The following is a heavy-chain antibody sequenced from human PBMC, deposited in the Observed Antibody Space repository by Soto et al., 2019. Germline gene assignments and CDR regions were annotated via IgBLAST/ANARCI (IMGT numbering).Heavy chain of an antibody. CDR1: GYTFTSYG. J-gene: IGHJ6*02. Sequence: ASVKVSCKASGYTFTSYGISWVRQAPGQGLEWMGWISAYNGNTNYAQKLQGRVTMTTDTSTSTAYVELRSLRSDDTAVYYCARSAMVTGYYYYGMDVWGQGTTVTVSS. CDR2: ISAYNGNT. D-gene: IGHD5-18*01. CDR3: ARSAMVTGYYYYGMDV. V-gene: IGHV1-18*04.